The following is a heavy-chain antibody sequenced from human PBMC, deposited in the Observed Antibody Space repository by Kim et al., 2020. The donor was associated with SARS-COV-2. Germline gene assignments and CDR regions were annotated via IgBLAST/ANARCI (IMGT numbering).Heavy chain of an antibody. CDR2: IKSKTDGGTT. Sequence: GGSLRLSCAASEFTFSNAWMSWVRQAPGKGLEWVGRIKSKTDGGTTDYAAPVKGRFTISRDDSKNTLYLQMNSLKTEDTAVYYCTANKASGGNVEGESSGYWGQGTLVTVSS. D-gene: IGHD2-15*01. J-gene: IGHJ4*02. CDR1: EFTFSNAW. CDR3: TANKASGGNVEGESSGY. V-gene: IGHV3-15*01.